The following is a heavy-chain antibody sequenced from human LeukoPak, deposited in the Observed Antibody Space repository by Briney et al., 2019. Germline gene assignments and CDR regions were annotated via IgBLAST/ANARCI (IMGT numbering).Heavy chain of an antibody. CDR3: SKERVGYCSSTSCYGIFDY. D-gene: IGHD2-2*01. CDR1: GFTFSSYG. J-gene: IGHJ4*02. Sequence: GGSLRLSCAASGFTFSSYGMHWLRQAPGKGLEWVAVIWYDGSNKYYAYSVKGRFTISRDNSKNTLYLQMNSLRAEDTAVYYCSKERVGYCSSTSCYGIFDYWGQGTLVTVSS. V-gene: IGHV3-33*06. CDR2: IWYDGSNK.